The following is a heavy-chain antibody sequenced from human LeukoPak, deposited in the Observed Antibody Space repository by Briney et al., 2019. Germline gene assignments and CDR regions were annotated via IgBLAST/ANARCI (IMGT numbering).Heavy chain of an antibody. D-gene: IGHD4-23*01. J-gene: IGHJ6*02. CDR2: IKEDGSEK. Sequence: AGGSLRLSCAASGFTFSNYWMSWVRQAPGKGLEWVANIKEDGSEKYYVDSVKGRFTISRDNAKNSLYLQMNSLRAEDTALYYCAKDTVVTPVGHYYYYGMDVWGQGTTVTVSS. V-gene: IGHV3-7*03. CDR3: AKDTVVTPVGHYYYYGMDV. CDR1: GFTFSNYW.